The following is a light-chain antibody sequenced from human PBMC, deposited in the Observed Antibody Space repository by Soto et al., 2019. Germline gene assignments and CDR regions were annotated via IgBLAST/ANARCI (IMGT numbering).Light chain of an antibody. CDR2: GNT. CDR1: RSNIGAGYD. J-gene: IGLJ1*01. CDR3: QSYDSSLSGHYV. V-gene: IGLV1-40*01. Sequence: QSVLTQPPSVSGAPGQRVTISCTGSRSNIGAGYDVHWYQQLPGTVPKLLIYGNTNRPSGVPDRFSGSKSGTSASLAITGLQAEDEADYYCQSYDSSLSGHYVFGTGTKVTVL.